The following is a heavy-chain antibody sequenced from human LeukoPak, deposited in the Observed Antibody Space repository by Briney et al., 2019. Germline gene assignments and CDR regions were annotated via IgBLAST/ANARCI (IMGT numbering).Heavy chain of an antibody. Sequence: GGSLRLSCAASGFTFSSYAMSWVRQAPGKGLEWVSAISGSGGSTYYADSVEGRFTISRDNSKNTLYLQMNSLRAEDTAVYYCANAKGYYDILTGYYYTHFDYWGQGTLVTVSS. D-gene: IGHD3-9*01. J-gene: IGHJ4*02. CDR2: ISGSGGST. V-gene: IGHV3-23*01. CDR3: ANAKGYYDILTGYYYTHFDY. CDR1: GFTFSSYA.